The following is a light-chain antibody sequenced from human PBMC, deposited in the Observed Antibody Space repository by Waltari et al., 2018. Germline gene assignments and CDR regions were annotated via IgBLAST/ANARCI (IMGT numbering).Light chain of an antibody. V-gene: IGKV2-28*01. J-gene: IGKJ1*01. Sequence: DIVMTQSPLSLPVTPGEPASISCRSSQSLLHVDGYNYLDWYLQKPGQSPQVLIYMGSNRAAGVPDRFSGSGSGTDFTLKISRVEAEDVGVYYCTQPLETPWTFGQGTKVEIK. CDR3: TQPLETPWT. CDR2: MGS. CDR1: QSLLHVDGYNY.